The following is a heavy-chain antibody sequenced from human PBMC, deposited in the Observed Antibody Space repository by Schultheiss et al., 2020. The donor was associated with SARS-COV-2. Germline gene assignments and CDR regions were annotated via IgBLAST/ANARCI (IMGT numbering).Heavy chain of an antibody. CDR1: GYTFTGYY. Sequence: ASVKVSCKASGYTFTGYYMHWVRQAPGQGLEWMGWINPNSGGTNYAQKFQGWVTMTRDTSISTAYMELRSLRSDDTAVYYCARDSLSYSGSFHDYWGQGTLVTVSS. CDR2: INPNSGGT. V-gene: IGHV1-2*04. CDR3: ARDSLSYSGSFHDY. J-gene: IGHJ4*02. D-gene: IGHD1-26*01.